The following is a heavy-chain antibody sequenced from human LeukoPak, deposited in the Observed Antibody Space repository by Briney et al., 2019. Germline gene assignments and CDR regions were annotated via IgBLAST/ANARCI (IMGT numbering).Heavy chain of an antibody. CDR2: ISGSGGST. J-gene: IGHJ6*03. Sequence: GGSLRLSCAASGFTFSSYAMSWVRQAPGKGLEWVSAISGSGGSTYYADSVKGRFTISRDNSKNTLYLQMNSLRAEDTALYYCAKDLNAYCSSTTCPDMDVWGKGTTVTVSS. CDR1: GFTFSSYA. V-gene: IGHV3-23*01. CDR3: AKDLNAYCSSTTCPDMDV. D-gene: IGHD2-2*01.